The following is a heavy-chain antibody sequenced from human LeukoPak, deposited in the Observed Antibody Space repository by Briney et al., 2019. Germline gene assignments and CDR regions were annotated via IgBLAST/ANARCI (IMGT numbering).Heavy chain of an antibody. V-gene: IGHV4-34*01. Sequence: PSETLSLTCAVYGGSFSGYYWSWIRQPPGKGLEWIGVINHSGSTNYDPSLKSRVTISVDTSKNQFSLKLSSVTAADTAVYCCARGLSAIVYWGQGTLVTVSS. J-gene: IGHJ4*02. CDR1: GGSFSGYY. D-gene: IGHD2-15*01. CDR2: INHSGST. CDR3: ARGLSAIVY.